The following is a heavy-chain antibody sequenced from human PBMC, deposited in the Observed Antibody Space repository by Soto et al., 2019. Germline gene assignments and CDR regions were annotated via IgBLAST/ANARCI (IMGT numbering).Heavy chain of an antibody. J-gene: IGHJ4*02. Sequence: VQQVQSGAEVKKPGASVKVSCKASGYTVTRCDSNWVRQATGQGLEWIGWMSPKTGNTGYAQNFQGRVTMTRNPSISTAYMELSSLTSEVTAVYYCARGPPNWGFDLWGQGTLVPVSS. D-gene: IGHD7-27*01. CDR3: ARGPPNWGFDL. CDR2: MSPKTGNT. V-gene: IGHV1-8*01. CDR1: GYTVTRCD.